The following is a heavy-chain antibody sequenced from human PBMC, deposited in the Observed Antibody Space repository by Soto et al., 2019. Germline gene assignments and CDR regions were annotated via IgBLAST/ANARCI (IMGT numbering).Heavy chain of an antibody. CDR2: NYHSGSP. V-gene: IGHV4-4*02. Sequence: QVQLQESGPGLVKPSGTLSLTCAVSGGSISSSNWWSLVRQPPGKGLEWIGENYHSGSPNYNPSHNSRVTISVDKSKNQFYLKLSSATAADAAVYYCARSTNAFANWGQGTMVTVSS. CDR3: ARSTNAFAN. J-gene: IGHJ3*02. CDR1: GGSISSSNW.